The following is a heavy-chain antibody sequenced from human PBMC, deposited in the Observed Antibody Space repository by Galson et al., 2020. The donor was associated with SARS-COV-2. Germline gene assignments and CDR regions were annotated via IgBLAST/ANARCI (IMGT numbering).Heavy chain of an antibody. CDR3: ARARATYYYDSSGYTY. Sequence: SQASETLSLTCAVYGGSFSGYYWSWNRHPPGKGLEWIGEINHSVSTNYNPSLNIRVTISVDTSKNQSSLKLSSVTAADTAVYYCARARATYYYDSSGYTYWGQGTLVTVSS. CDR1: GGSFSGYY. CDR2: INHSVST. D-gene: IGHD3-22*01. V-gene: IGHV4-34*01. J-gene: IGHJ4*02.